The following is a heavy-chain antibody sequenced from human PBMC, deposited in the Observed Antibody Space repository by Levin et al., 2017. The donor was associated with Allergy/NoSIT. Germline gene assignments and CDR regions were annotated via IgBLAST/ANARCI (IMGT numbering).Heavy chain of an antibody. CDR1: GFTFSSYG. D-gene: IGHD6-13*01. CDR3: ARDLAAAGPGVGYYYGMDV. Sequence: GGSLRLSCAASGFTFSSYGMHWVRQAPGKGLEWVAVIWYDGSNKYYADSVKGRFTISRDNSKNTLYLQMNSLRAEDTAVYYCARDLAAAGPGVGYYYGMDVWGQGTTVTVSS. CDR2: IWYDGSNK. V-gene: IGHV3-33*01. J-gene: IGHJ6*02.